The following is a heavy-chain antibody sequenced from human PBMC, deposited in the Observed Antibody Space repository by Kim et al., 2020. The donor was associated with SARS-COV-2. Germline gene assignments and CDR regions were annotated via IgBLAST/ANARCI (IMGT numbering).Heavy chain of an antibody. J-gene: IGHJ4*02. CDR1: GYTFTSYY. D-gene: IGHD2-2*02. CDR3: ARDHRCSSTSCYSSSWYRDY. CDR2: INPSGGST. V-gene: IGHV1-46*01. Sequence: ASVKVSCKASGYTFTSYYMHWVRQAPGQGLEWMGIINPSGGSTSYAQKFQGRVTMTRDTSTSTVYMELSSLRSEDTAVYYCARDHRCSSTSCYSSSWYRDYWGQGTLVTVSS.